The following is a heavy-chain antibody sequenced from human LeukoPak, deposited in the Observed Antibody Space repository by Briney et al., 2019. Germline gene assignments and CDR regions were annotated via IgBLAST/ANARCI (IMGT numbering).Heavy chain of an antibody. D-gene: IGHD6-13*01. CDR1: GFTFSNYA. J-gene: IGHJ4*02. Sequence: GGSLRLSCAASGFTFSNYAMSWVRQAPGKGLEWVSTMIDSGGSTYYADSVKGRFTISRDNSKSTLYLQMSSLRAEDTAVYYCAKGGSSSWHHFDYWGQGTLVTVSS. V-gene: IGHV3-23*01. CDR2: MIDSGGST. CDR3: AKGGSSSWHHFDY.